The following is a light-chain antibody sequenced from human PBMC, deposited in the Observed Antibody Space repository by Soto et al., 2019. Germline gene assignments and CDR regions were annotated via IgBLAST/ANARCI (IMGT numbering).Light chain of an antibody. J-gene: IGKJ1*01. CDR1: QGIRTE. CDR3: LQDYDYPRT. Sequence: ATQMTQSPSSLSASVGDRVTITCRASQGIRTELGWYQQKPGEAPKLLIYAASTLQSGVPSRFCGSGSGTDFTLTISSLQAEDVATYYCLQDYDYPRTFGQGTKV. CDR2: AAS. V-gene: IGKV1-6*01.